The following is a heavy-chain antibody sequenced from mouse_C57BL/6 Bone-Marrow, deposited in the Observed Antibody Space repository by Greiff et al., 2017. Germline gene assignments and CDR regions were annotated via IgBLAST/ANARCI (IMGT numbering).Heavy chain of an antibody. D-gene: IGHD2-4*01. CDR3: AKGPYDYGYAMDY. J-gene: IGHJ4*01. V-gene: IGHV2-5*01. CDR1: GFSLTSYG. Sequence: VQGVESGPGLVQPSQSLSITCTVSGFSLTSYGVHWVRQSPGTGLEWLGVIWRGGSTDYNAAFMSRLSITKDNSKSQVFFKMNSLQADDTAIYYCAKGPYDYGYAMDYWGQGTSVTVSS. CDR2: IWRGGST.